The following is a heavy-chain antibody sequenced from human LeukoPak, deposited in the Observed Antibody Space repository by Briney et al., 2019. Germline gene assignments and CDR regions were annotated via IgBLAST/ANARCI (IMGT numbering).Heavy chain of an antibody. CDR2: INTDGSST. Sequence: GGSLRLSCAASGFTFNNYWMHWVRQAPGKGLVWVSHINTDGSSTSYADSVKGRFTISRDNAKNTLNLQLNSLKTEDTAMYYCTIDYDYAWGSYRLGYWGQGTLVTVSS. V-gene: IGHV3-74*01. D-gene: IGHD3-16*02. CDR1: GFTFNNYW. CDR3: TIDYDYAWGSYRLGY. J-gene: IGHJ4*02.